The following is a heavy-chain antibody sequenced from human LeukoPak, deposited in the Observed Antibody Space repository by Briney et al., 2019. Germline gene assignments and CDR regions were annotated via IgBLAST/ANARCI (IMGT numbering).Heavy chain of an antibody. D-gene: IGHD1-26*01. V-gene: IGHV3-33*01. CDR2: IWYDGSNK. Sequence: PPGGSLRLSCAASGFTFSSYGMHWVRQAPGKGLEWVAVIWYDGSNKYYADSVKGRFTISRDNSKNTLYLQMNSLRAEDTAVYYYAREGSGSAWDYWGQGTLVTVSS. J-gene: IGHJ4*02. CDR1: GFTFSSYG. CDR3: AREGSGSAWDY.